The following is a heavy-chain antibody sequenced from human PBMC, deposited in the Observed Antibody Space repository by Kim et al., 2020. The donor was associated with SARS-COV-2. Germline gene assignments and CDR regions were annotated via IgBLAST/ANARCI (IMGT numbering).Heavy chain of an antibody. CDR3: ARGNVDTAMVIPHY. Sequence: GGSLRLSCAASGFTFSSYSMNWVRQAPGKGLEWVSSISSSSSYIYYADSVKGRFTISRDNAKNSLYLQMNSLRAEDTAVYYCARGNVDTAMVIPHYWGQGTLVTVSS. CDR2: ISSSSSYI. J-gene: IGHJ4*02. CDR1: GFTFSSYS. D-gene: IGHD5-18*01. V-gene: IGHV3-21*01.